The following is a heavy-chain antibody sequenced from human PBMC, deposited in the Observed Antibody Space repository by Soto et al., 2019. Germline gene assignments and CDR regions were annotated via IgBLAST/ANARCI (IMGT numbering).Heavy chain of an antibody. D-gene: IGHD4-17*01. CDR1: GGSISSSSYY. V-gene: IGHV4-39*01. Sequence: QLQLQESGPGLVKPSETLSLTCTVSGGSISSSSYYWGWIRQPPGQGLEWIGTIFYSGSTYYNPPLKSRVTISVDTSKNQFSVKLSSVTAADTAVYYCARLDYGDYTIYWGQGTLVTVSS. J-gene: IGHJ4*02. CDR2: IFYSGST. CDR3: ARLDYGDYTIY.